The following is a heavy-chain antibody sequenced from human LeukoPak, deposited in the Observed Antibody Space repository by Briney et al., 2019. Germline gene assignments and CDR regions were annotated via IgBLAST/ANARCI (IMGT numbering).Heavy chain of an antibody. CDR3: AKSLTLYYYYYMDV. Sequence: PGRSLRLSCAASGFTFSSYVMHWVRQAPGKGLEWVAVISYDGSNKYYADSVKGRFTISRDNSKNTLSLQMNSLRAEDTAVYYCAKSLTLYYYYYMDVWGKGNTVTVSS. V-gene: IGHV3-30*18. CDR1: GFTFSSYV. J-gene: IGHJ6*03. CDR2: ISYDGSNK. D-gene: IGHD3-16*01.